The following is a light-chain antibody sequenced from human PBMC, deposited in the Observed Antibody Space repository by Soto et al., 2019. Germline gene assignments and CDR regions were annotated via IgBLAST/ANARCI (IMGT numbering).Light chain of an antibody. J-gene: IGKJ2*01. CDR3: QQSYTTPVYT. CDR1: QSIIFY. CDR2: AAS. V-gene: IGKV1-39*01. Sequence: DIQMTQSPSSLSASVGDRVTITCRASQSIIFYLNWYQQKPGQAPRLLIYAASNLQSGVPSRFSGSGSGTEFTLTISSLQPEDVATYFCQQSYTTPVYTFGQGTKLEIK.